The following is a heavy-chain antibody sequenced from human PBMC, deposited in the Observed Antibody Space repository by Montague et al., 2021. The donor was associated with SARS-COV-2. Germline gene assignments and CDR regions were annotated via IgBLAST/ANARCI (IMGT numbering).Heavy chain of an antibody. Sequence: PALVKPTQTLTLTCTFSGFSLSTSGMRASWIRQPPGKALEWLARXDWDDDKFYSTSLKTRLTISKDTSKNQVVLTMTNMDPVDTATYYCARSYYDTLTAYYYPFDHWGQGTLVTVSS. CDR1: GFSLSTSGMR. CDR3: ARSYYDTLTAYYYPFDH. J-gene: IGHJ5*02. D-gene: IGHD3-9*01. CDR2: XDWDDDK. V-gene: IGHV2-70*04.